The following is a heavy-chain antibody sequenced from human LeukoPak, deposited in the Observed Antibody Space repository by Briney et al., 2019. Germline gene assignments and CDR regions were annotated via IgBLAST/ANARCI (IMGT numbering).Heavy chain of an antibody. V-gene: IGHV4-59*08. CDR1: GGSISSYY. Sequence: SETLSLTCTVSGGSISSYYWSWIRQPPGKGLEWIGCIYYSGSTTYNPSLKCRVTFSVDTSKNQFSLKLSSVTAADTAVYYCARRSSSWYGYYFDYWGQGTLVTVSS. J-gene: IGHJ4*02. CDR2: IYYSGST. CDR3: ARRSSSWYGYYFDY. D-gene: IGHD6-13*01.